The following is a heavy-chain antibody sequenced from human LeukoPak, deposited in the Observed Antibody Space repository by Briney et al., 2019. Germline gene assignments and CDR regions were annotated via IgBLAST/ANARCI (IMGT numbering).Heavy chain of an antibody. Sequence: SETLSLTCTVSGGSISSSSDYWGWIRQPPGKGLEWIGSIYYSGSTYYNPSLKSRVTISVDTSKNQFSLKLSSVTAADTAVYYCARRGSGSYSFWGQGTPVIVSS. V-gene: IGHV4-39*01. J-gene: IGHJ4*02. CDR3: ARRGSGSYSF. CDR1: GGSISSSSDY. CDR2: IYYSGST. D-gene: IGHD1-26*01.